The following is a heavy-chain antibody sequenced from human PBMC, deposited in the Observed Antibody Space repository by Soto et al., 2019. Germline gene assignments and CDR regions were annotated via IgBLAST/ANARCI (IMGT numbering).Heavy chain of an antibody. Sequence: ASVKVSCKASGYTFTSYGISWVRQATGQGLEWMGWISAYNGNTNYAQKLQGRVTMTTDTSTSTAYMELRSLRSDDTAVYYCARDPGRTSCYVVSFCYYYGMDVWGQGTTVTVSS. CDR3: ARDPGRTSCYVVSFCYYYGMDV. D-gene: IGHD2-2*01. CDR2: ISAYNGNT. CDR1: GYTFTSYG. J-gene: IGHJ6*02. V-gene: IGHV1-18*01.